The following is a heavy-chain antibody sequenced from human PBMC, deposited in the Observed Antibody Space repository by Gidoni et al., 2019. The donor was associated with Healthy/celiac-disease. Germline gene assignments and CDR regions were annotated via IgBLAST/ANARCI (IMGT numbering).Heavy chain of an antibody. J-gene: IGHJ5*02. Sequence: QVQLQESGPGLVKPSETLSLTCTVSGGSISSYYWSWIRQHPGKGLEWLGYIYYSGSTNYNPSLKSRVTISVDTSKNQFSLKLSSVTAADTAVYYCARVIVDTAMVYHLPPPAAAGFGAFDPWGQGTLVTVSS. V-gene: IGHV4-59*01. CDR1: GGSISSYY. D-gene: IGHD5-18*01. CDR3: ARVIVDTAMVYHLPPPAAAGFGAFDP. CDR2: IYYSGST.